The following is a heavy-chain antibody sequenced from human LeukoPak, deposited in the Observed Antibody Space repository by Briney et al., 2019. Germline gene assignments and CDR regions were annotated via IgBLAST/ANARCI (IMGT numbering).Heavy chain of an antibody. CDR1: GFTFSSYW. CDR3: ARDPYYYDFWSGYYTLFDY. CDR2: INSDGSST. V-gene: IGHV3-74*01. J-gene: IGHJ4*02. D-gene: IGHD3-3*01. Sequence: AGGSLRLSCAASGFTFSSYWMHWVRQAPGKGLVWVSRINSDGSSTSYEDSVKGRFTISRDNAKNTLYLQMNSLRAEDTAVYYCARDPYYYDFWSGYYTLFDYWGQGTLVTVSS.